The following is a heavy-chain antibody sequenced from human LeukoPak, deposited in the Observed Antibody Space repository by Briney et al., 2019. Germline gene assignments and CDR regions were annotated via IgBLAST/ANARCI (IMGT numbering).Heavy chain of an antibody. J-gene: IGHJ6*03. Sequence: GGSLRLSCAASGFTFSMHGMHWVRQAPGKGLEWVAFIRYDGSNKYYTDSVKGRFTISRDNSKNTVYLQMNSLRSEDTAVYYCARDSYCSGGSCPYYYYYMDVWGKGTTVTVSS. CDR2: IRYDGSNK. CDR1: GFTFSMHG. V-gene: IGHV3-30*02. D-gene: IGHD2-15*01. CDR3: ARDSYCSGGSCPYYYYYMDV.